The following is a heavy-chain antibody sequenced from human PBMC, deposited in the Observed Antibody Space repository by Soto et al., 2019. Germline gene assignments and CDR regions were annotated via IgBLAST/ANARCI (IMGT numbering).Heavy chain of an antibody. CDR1: GGSISSSSYY. Sequence: QLQLQESGPGLVKPSETLSLTCTVSGGSISSSSYYWGWIRQPPGKGLEWIGSIYYSGSTYYNPSLQRRVTRSVDTSKNQCSLKRSSVTAADTAVDYCASYVVVVEAANDAFDLWGQGTMVTVSS. CDR2: IYYSGST. CDR3: ASYVVVVEAANDAFDL. V-gene: IGHV4-39*01. J-gene: IGHJ3*01. D-gene: IGHD2-15*01.